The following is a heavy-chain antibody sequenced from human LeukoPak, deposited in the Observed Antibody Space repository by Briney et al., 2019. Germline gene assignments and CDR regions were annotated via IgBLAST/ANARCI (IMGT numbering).Heavy chain of an antibody. J-gene: IGHJ4*02. Sequence: GGSLRLSCAASGFSFITNGIHWVRQAPGKGLEWVAFIPYDGSKKYYTDSVKGRFTISRDNSKNTMYLQMNSLRPEDTAVYYCAKDGFGGATFPYYLDNWGRGTLVTVSS. CDR1: GFSFITNG. CDR2: IPYDGSKK. CDR3: AKDGFGGATFPYYLDN. V-gene: IGHV3-30*02. D-gene: IGHD3-3*01.